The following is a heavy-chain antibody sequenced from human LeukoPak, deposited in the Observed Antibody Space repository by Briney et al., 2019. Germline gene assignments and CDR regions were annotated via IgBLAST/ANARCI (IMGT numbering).Heavy chain of an antibody. J-gene: IGHJ4*02. V-gene: IGHV3-30-3*01. D-gene: IGHD3-10*01. CDR3: ARASNYYGSGHFDY. CDR1: GFTFSSYA. Sequence: PGRSLRLSCAASGFTFSSYAMHWVRQAPGKGLEWVAVISYDGSNKYYADSVKGRFTISRDNSKNTLYLQMNSLRAEDTAVHYCARASNYYGSGHFDYWGQGTLVTVSS. CDR2: ISYDGSNK.